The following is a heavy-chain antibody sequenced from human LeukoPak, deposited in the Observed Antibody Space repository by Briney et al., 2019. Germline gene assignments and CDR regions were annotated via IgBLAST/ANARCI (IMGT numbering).Heavy chain of an antibody. CDR3: ARDHPFGYFDY. CDR1: GFTFSDFY. J-gene: IGHJ4*02. Sequence: GGSLRLSCAPSGFTFSDFYMSWIRQAPGKGLEWVANIKQDGSEKYYVDSVKGRFTISRDNAKNSLYLQMNSLRAEDTAVYYCARDHPFGYFDYWGQGTLVTVSS. D-gene: IGHD3-16*01. V-gene: IGHV3-7*03. CDR2: IKQDGSEK.